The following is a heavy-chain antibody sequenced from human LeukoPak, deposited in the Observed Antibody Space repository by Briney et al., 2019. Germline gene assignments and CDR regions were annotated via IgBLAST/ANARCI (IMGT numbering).Heavy chain of an antibody. J-gene: IGHJ4*02. V-gene: IGHV4-34*01. Sequence: SETLSLTCAVYGGSFSGYYWSWIRQPPGKGLEWIGEINHSGSTNYNPSLKSRVTISVDTSKNQFSLKLSSVTAADTAVYYCARGPSPDSSSWYSFPSYFDYWAQGTLVTVSS. CDR1: GGSFSGYY. D-gene: IGHD6-13*01. CDR3: ARGPSPDSSSWYSFPSYFDY. CDR2: INHSGST.